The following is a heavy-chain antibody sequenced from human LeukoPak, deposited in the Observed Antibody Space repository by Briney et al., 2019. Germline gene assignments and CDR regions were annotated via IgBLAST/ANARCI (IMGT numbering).Heavy chain of an antibody. J-gene: IGHJ4*02. CDR2: ISRTGNSI. CDR3: AREKNLGT. D-gene: IGHD1-14*01. V-gene: IGHV3-48*03. CDR1: GFTLSSYE. Sequence: GGSLRLSCAASGFTLSSYEMNWVRLAPGKGLEWISYISRTGNSIYYADSVKGRFAISRDNVKKSVYLQMNSLRAEDTAVYFCAREKNLGTWGQGTLVTVSS.